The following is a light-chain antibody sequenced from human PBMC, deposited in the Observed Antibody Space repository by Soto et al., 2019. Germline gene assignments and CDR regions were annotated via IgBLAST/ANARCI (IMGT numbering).Light chain of an antibody. CDR2: NND. V-gene: IGLV1-44*01. J-gene: IGLJ3*02. CDR3: DSWHNSLNAWV. CDR1: TSPFGFYS. Sequence: QSVLTQSPSASGTPWQTVTIFCSGGTSPFGFYSIEWYQQVPGAAPRLLMYNNDQRASGVPDRFSGSNSGTSASLAISALQSEDVAVYYCDSWHNSLNAWVIGGGTKLTVL.